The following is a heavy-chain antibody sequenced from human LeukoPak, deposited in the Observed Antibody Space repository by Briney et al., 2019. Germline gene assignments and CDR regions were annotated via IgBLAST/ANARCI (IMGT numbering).Heavy chain of an antibody. Sequence: GGSLRLSCAASGFTFSRNGMHWVRQAPGKGLEWVSFIHYDGSKKYYADSVKGRFTISRDNSENTLYLQMNSLRAEDTAVYYCVKDGFYYSFDFWGQGTLVTVSS. J-gene: IGHJ4*02. V-gene: IGHV3-30*02. CDR3: VKDGFYYSFDF. D-gene: IGHD1-26*01. CDR2: IHYDGSKK. CDR1: GFTFSRNG.